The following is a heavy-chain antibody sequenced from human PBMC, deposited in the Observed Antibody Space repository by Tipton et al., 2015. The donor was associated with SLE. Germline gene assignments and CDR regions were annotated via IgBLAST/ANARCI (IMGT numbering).Heavy chain of an antibody. D-gene: IGHD4-11*01. CDR2: TNHSGST. CDR1: GGSLRGYD. Sequence: TLSLTCAVYGGSLRGYDWIWNRQPPGKGLEWIGETNHSGSTRYNTSLESRVTISVDTSKNLFSLNLTSLSAADTAVYYCARSPSYSTYFDSWGQGTLVTVSS. V-gene: IGHV4-34*01. CDR3: ARSPSYSTYFDS. J-gene: IGHJ4*02.